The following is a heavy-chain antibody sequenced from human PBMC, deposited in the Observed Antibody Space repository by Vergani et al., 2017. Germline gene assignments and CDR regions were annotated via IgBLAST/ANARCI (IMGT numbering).Heavy chain of an antibody. Sequence: QMQLQESGPGLVKASETLSLTCTVSGDSIISRSYYWGWIRQPPGKGLEWLGSIYNSGNGDSSSSLKSRVTISADTSKNQFSLRLTSVTAAVTAVYYCASGKYYSDSTSHFRGRYFDVWGRGTLITVPS. J-gene: IGHJ2*01. V-gene: IGHV4-39*01. CDR2: IYNSGNG. CDR1: GDSIISRSYY. CDR3: ASGKYYSDSTSHFRGRYFDV. D-gene: IGHD3-16*01.